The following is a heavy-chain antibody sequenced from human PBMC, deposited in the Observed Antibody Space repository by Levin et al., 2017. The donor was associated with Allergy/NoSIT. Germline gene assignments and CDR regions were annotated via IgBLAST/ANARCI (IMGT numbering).Heavy chain of an antibody. J-gene: IGHJ4*02. CDR1: GFTFSSYA. CDR3: ARAGDTSGWYYFDY. CDR2: ISSSSTYI. D-gene: IGHD6-19*01. Sequence: GGSLRLSCAASGFTFSSYAMNWVRQAPGKGLEWVSSISSSSTYIHYADSVKGRFTISRDNAENSLYLQMNSLRAEDTAIYYCARAGDTSGWYYFDYWGQGSLVAVSS. V-gene: IGHV3-21*01.